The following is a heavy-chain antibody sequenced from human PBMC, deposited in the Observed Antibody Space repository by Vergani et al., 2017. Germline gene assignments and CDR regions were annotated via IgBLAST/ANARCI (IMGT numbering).Heavy chain of an antibody. Sequence: VQLLQSGGDVVQPGGSLRLSCVASGFTFSSHAMSWVRQGHGQGLEWVAVISYDGTQKYYAYSVKGRFTISRDNSKSTLYLQMNSLRTEDTAVYYFATKSCGTPCCQIGYFREWGQGTLVTVSS. D-gene: IGHD2-15*01. CDR1: GFTFSSHA. J-gene: IGHJ1*01. V-gene: IGHV3-30*03. CDR3: ATKSCGTPCCQIGYFRE. CDR2: ISYDGTQK.